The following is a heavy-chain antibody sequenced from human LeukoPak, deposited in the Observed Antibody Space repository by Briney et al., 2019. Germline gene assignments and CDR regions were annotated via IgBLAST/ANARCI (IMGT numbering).Heavy chain of an antibody. CDR3: ARDTPYYYYGMDV. V-gene: IGHV1-46*01. CDR1: GYAFTIYY. Sequence: ASVTVSCTASGYAFTIYYMHWGRQAPGQGLEWMGIINPSGGSTSYAQKFQGRVTMTRDTSTSTVYMELSSLRSEDTAVYYCARDTPYYYYGMDVWGQGTTVTVSS. J-gene: IGHJ6*02. CDR2: INPSGGST.